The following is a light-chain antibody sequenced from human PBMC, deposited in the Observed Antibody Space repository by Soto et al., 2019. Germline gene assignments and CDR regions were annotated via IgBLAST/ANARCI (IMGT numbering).Light chain of an antibody. V-gene: IGKV1-33*01. J-gene: IGKJ5*01. CDR2: DAS. CDR1: QSLSTY. Sequence: DIQMTQSPSSLSSSVGNRVTLTCRASQSLSTYFNWYKKKPGKDLNLLIYDASNLHPGVPSRCRGSGSFTEFSFNITSLKPEDVATYYCQQYDDLPITFGQGTRLEIK. CDR3: QQYDDLPIT.